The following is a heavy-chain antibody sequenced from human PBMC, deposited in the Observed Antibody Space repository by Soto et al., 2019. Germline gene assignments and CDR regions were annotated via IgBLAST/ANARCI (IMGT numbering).Heavy chain of an antibody. CDR1: GGTFSSYA. Sequence: QVQLVQSGAEVKKPGSSVKASCKASGGTFSSYAISWVRQAPGQGLEWMGGIIPIFGTANYAQKFQGRVTITADESMSTAYMELSSLRSEDTAVYYCARDREYCSGGSCYSYGMDVWGQGTTVTVSS. J-gene: IGHJ6*02. CDR3: ARDREYCSGGSCYSYGMDV. D-gene: IGHD2-15*01. V-gene: IGHV1-69*01. CDR2: IIPIFGTA.